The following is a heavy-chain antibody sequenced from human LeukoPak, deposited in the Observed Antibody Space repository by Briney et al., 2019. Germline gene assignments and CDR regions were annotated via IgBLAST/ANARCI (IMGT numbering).Heavy chain of an antibody. CDR3: AKVDCSGGSCYFLYFDY. J-gene: IGHJ4*02. CDR2: ISGSGGST. D-gene: IGHD2-15*01. V-gene: IGHV3-23*01. Sequence: GGSLRLSCAASGFTFSSYAMSWVRQAPGKGLEWVSAISGSGGSTYYADSVKGQFTISRDNSKNTLYLQMNSLRAEDTAVYYCAKVDCSGGSCYFLYFDYWGQGTLVTVSS. CDR1: GFTFSSYA.